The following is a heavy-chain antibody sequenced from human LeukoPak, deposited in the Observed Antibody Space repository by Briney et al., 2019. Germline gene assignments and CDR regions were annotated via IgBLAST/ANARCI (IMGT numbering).Heavy chain of an antibody. CDR1: GGSFSDFY. D-gene: IGHD4-17*01. CDR2: ISRNGGT. V-gene: IGHV4-34*01. J-gene: IGHJ4*02. CDR3: ARIFRLRGSIDPGSSGPFDY. Sequence: SEALSLTCAVYGGSFSDFYWSWIRQPTGKGLEWIGEISRNGGTNYNPSLQSRVTISIDTSKNQFSLKLTSVTPADTAVYYCARIFRLRGSIDPGSSGPFDYWGQGTLVTVSS.